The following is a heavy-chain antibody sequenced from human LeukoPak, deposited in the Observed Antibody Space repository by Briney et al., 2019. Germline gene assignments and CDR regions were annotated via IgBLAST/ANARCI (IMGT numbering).Heavy chain of an antibody. D-gene: IGHD3-10*01. CDR3: AKEIYGSGSYYDLDY. Sequence: GGSLRLSCAASGFTFSSYAMSWVRQAPGKGLEWVSSISGSGVSTYYADSVKGRFTISRDNSKNALYLQMNSLRVEDTAVYFCAKEIYGSGSYYDLDYWGQGSLVTVSS. CDR1: GFTFSSYA. J-gene: IGHJ4*02. CDR2: ISGSGVST. V-gene: IGHV3-23*01.